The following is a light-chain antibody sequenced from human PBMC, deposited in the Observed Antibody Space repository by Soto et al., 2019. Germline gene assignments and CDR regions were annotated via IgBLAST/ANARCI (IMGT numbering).Light chain of an antibody. Sequence: QSALTQPASVSGSPGQSITISCTGNSSDVGGYNYVSWYQQHPGKAPKLMIYDVSNRPSGVSNRFSGSKSGNTASLTISGLQAEDEADYYCSSYTSSSTAVFGGGTKVTVL. CDR3: SSYTSSSTAV. CDR2: DVS. V-gene: IGLV2-14*01. CDR1: SSDVGGYNY. J-gene: IGLJ2*01.